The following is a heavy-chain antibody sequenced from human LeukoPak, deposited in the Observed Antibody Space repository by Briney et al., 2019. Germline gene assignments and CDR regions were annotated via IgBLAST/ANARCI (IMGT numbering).Heavy chain of an antibody. CDR1: GYTFTSYA. Sequence: ASVKVSCKASGYTFTSYAMNWVRQAPGQGLEWMGWINTNTGNPTYAQGFTGRFVFSLGTSVSTAYLQISSLMAEDTAVYYCAISGHSSGWSSYYHYMDVWGKGTTVTDSS. V-gene: IGHV7-4-1*02. CDR2: INTNTGNP. J-gene: IGHJ6*03. D-gene: IGHD6-19*01. CDR3: AISGHSSGWSSYYHYMDV.